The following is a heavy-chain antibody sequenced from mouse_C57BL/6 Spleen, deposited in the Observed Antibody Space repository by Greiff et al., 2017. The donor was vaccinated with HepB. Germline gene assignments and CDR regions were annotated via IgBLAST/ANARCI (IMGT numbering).Heavy chain of an antibody. J-gene: IGHJ4*01. CDR3: ARPFYDYDVLDY. CDR2: INPNNGGT. D-gene: IGHD2-4*01. Sequence: EVQLQQSGPELVKPGASVKIPCKASGYTFTDYNMDWVKQSHGKSLEWIGDINPNNGGTIYNQKFKGKATLTVDKSSSTAYMELRSLTSEDTAVYYCARPFYDYDVLDYWGQGTSVTVSS. CDR1: GYTFTDYN. V-gene: IGHV1-18*01.